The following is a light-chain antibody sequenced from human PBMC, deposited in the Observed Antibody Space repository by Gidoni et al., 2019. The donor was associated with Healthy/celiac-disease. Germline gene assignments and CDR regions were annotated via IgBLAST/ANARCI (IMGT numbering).Light chain of an antibody. CDR3: QSYDSSLRGGV. Sequence: QSVLTQPPSVSGAPGQRVTISCTGSSSNIGSGSDVHWYQQLPGTAPKLLIYGDNNRPSGVPDRFSGSKSGTSASLAITGLQAEDEAAYYCQSYDSSLRGGVFGGGTKLTVL. J-gene: IGLJ3*02. CDR2: GDN. V-gene: IGLV1-40*01. CDR1: SSNIGSGSD.